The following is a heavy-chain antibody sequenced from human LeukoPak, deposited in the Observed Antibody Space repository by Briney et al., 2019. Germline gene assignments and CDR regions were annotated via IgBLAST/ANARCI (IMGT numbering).Heavy chain of an antibody. CDR1: GGSISSYY. CDR2: IYTSGST. CDR3: ARGGIAVAGAYNWFDP. Sequence: SETLSLTCTVSGGSISSYYWSWIRQPAGKGLEWIGRIYTSGSTNYNPSLKSRVTMSVDTSKNQFSLKLSSVTAADTAVYYCARGGIAVAGAYNWFDPWGQGTLVTVSS. D-gene: IGHD6-19*01. J-gene: IGHJ5*02. V-gene: IGHV4-4*07.